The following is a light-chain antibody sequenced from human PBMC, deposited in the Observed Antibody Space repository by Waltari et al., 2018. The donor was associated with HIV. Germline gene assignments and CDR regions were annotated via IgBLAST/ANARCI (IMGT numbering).Light chain of an antibody. CDR1: TSNIGSNA. J-gene: IGLJ2*01. Sequence: QSVLTQPPSVSGAPGQRVTISCSGSTSNIGSNAVNWYQQLPGTAPKLVIYTNNQRMPGVPDRFTGSKSGTSASLAISGLQSEDEAHYYCAVWDDSLNGNVIFGGGTKLTVL. V-gene: IGLV1-44*01. CDR2: TNN. CDR3: AVWDDSLNGNVI.